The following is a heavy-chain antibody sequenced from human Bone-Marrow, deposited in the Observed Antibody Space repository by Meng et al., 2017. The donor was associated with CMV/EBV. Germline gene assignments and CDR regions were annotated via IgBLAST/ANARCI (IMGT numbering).Heavy chain of an antibody. V-gene: IGHV5-51*01. D-gene: IGHD2-8*01. CDR2: IYPDDSDT. CDR3: AVHPAGVSGATYFDY. CDR1: GYSFTSYW. J-gene: IGHJ4*02. Sequence: SGYSFTSYWSGWVRQMPGKGLEWMGIIYPDDSDTKYGPSFQGQVTISADKSISTAYLQWSSLKASDTAMYYCAVHPAGVSGATYFDYWGQGTLVTVSS.